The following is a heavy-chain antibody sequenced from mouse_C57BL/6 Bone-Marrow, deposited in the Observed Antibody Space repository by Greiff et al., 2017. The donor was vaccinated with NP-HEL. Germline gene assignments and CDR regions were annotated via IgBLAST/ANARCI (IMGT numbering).Heavy chain of an antibody. CDR3: ASDGLRSFYWYFDV. CDR2: ISDGGSYT. Sequence: VQLKESGGGLVKPGGSLKLSCAASGFTFSSYAMSWVRQTPEKRLEWVATISDGGSYTYYPDNVKGRFTISRDNAKNNLYLQMSHLKSEDTAMYYCASDGLRSFYWYFDVWGTGTTVTVSS. CDR1: GFTFSSYA. D-gene: IGHD1-1*01. V-gene: IGHV5-4*01. J-gene: IGHJ1*03.